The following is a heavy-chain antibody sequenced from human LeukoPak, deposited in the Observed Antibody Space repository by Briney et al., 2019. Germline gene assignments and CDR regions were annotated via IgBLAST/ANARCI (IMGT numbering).Heavy chain of an antibody. J-gene: IGHJ4*02. D-gene: IGHD1-26*01. V-gene: IGHV3-21*01. CDR3: ARLVGATGIVDY. CDR1: GFTFSSYS. Sequence: GGSLRLSCAASGFTFSSYSMNWVRQAPGKGLEWVSSISSSSSYIYYEDSVKGRFTISRDNAKNSLYLQMNSLRAEDTAVYYCARLVGATGIVDYWGQGTLVTVSS. CDR2: ISSSSSYI.